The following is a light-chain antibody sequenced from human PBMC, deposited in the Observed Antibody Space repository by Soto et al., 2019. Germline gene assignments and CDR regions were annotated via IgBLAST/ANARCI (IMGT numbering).Light chain of an antibody. CDR1: QNINRW. CDR2: DAS. CDR3: QRYNSYSWT. J-gene: IGKJ1*01. Sequence: DIQMTQSPSTLYASVGDRVTITCRASQNINRWLAWYQQKPGKAPKVLIYDASSLESGVPSRFSGSGSGREFTLTISSLQPDDFATYYCQRYNSYSWTFGQGTQVDIK. V-gene: IGKV1-5*01.